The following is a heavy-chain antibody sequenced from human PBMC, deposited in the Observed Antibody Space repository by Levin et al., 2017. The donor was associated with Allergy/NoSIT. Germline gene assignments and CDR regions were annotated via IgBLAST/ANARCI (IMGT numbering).Heavy chain of an antibody. CDR2: IYYSGST. D-gene: IGHD5-24*01. V-gene: IGHV4-59*08. Sequence: SETLSLTCTVSGGSISSYYWSWIRQPPGKGLEWIGYIYYSGSTNYNPSLKSRVTISVDTSKNQFSLKLSSVTAADTAVYYCARLSGEMATTTRAYFDYWGQGTLVTVSS. CDR3: ARLSGEMATTTRAYFDY. CDR1: GGSISSYY. J-gene: IGHJ4*02.